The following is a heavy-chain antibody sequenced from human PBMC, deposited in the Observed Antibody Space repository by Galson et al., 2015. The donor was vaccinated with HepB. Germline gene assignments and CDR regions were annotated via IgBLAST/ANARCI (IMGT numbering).Heavy chain of an antibody. CDR2: ISSSSSTI. V-gene: IGHV3-48*02. J-gene: IGHJ4*02. CDR1: GFTFSSYS. D-gene: IGHD2-21*01. Sequence: SLRLSCAAPGFTFSSYSMNWVRQAPGKGLEWVSYISSSSSTIYYADSVKGRFTISRDNAKNSLYLQMNSLRDEDTAVYYCARDIPRLMSRLVYWGQGTLVTVSS. CDR3: ARDIPRLMSRLVY.